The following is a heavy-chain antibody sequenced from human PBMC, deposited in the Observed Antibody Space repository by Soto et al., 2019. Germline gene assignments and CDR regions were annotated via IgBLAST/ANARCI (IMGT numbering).Heavy chain of an antibody. Sequence: PSETLSLTCTVSGGSVSSGSYYWSWIRQPPGKGLEWIGYIYYSGSTNYNPSLKSRVTISVDTSKNQFSLKLSSVTAADTAVYYCARVRCSSSSCYSMTIDYWGQGSLVTVSS. J-gene: IGHJ4*02. CDR2: IYYSGST. V-gene: IGHV4-61*01. CDR3: ARVRCSSSSCYSMTIDY. CDR1: GGSVSSGSYY. D-gene: IGHD2-2*02.